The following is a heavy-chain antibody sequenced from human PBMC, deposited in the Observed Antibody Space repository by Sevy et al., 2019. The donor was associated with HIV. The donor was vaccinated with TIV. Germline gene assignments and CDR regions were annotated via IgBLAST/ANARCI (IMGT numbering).Heavy chain of an antibody. V-gene: IGHV3-48*01. CDR2: ISSSSSTI. CDR1: GFTFSSYS. Sequence: GGSLRLSCAASGFTFSSYSMNWVRQAPGKGLEWVSYISSSSSTIYYADSVKGRFTISRDNAKNSLYLQMSSLRADDTALYYCARVPSTGRYGMDVSGQGTTVTVSS. CDR3: ARVPSTGRYGMDV. J-gene: IGHJ6*02. D-gene: IGHD3-10*01.